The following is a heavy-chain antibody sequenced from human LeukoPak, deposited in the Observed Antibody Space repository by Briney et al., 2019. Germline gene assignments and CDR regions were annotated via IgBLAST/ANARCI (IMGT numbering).Heavy chain of an antibody. D-gene: IGHD3-10*01. Sequence: GGSLRLSCAASGFTFSDYYMSWIRQAPGKGLEWVAGISYDGSNKYYADSVKGRFTISRDNSKNTLYLQMNSLRAEDTAVYYCAKPYGSGSYYNLPFDYWGQGTLVTVSS. CDR1: GFTFSDYY. V-gene: IGHV3-30*18. J-gene: IGHJ4*02. CDR3: AKPYGSGSYYNLPFDY. CDR2: ISYDGSNK.